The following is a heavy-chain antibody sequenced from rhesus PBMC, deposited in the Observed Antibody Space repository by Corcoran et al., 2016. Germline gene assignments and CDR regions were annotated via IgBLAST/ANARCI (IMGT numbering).Heavy chain of an antibody. Sequence: EVQLVESGGGLAKPGGSLRLSCAASGLSFSDYYMYWVRQAPGKWLEWVSGISYTGGSKDYADAVKGRFTISRENSKNTLYLQMDSLRAEDTAVYYCARDEYYYSGSFPAYWGQGVLVTVSS. V-gene: IGHV3S18*01. D-gene: IGHD3-16*01. CDR1: GLSFSDYY. CDR2: ISYTGGSK. J-gene: IGHJ4*01. CDR3: ARDEYYYSGSFPAY.